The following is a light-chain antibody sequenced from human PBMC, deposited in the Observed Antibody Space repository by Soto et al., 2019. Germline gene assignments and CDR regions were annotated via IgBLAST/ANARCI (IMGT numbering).Light chain of an antibody. J-gene: IGLJ1*01. CDR1: TSDLGSYNL. CDR3: CSYGGRNTCPYV. CDR2: EVF. V-gene: IGLV2-23*02. Sequence: QSALTQPASVSGSPGQSITISCTGTTSDLGSYNLVSWYQQHPGKAPKLLVYEVFRRPSGVSNRFSGSQSGTTASLPIAGVQAEDEADYYCCSYGGRNTCPYVFGTGTKLTVL.